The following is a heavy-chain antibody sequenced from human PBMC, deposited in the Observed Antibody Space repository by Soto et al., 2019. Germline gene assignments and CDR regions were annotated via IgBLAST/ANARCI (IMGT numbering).Heavy chain of an antibody. CDR1: GFTVSSNY. Sequence: PGGSLTLSCAASGFTVSSNYMSWVRQAPGKGLEWVSAISGGGDSTYYADSVKGRFTISRDNSKNTLYLQMNSLRAEDTAVYYCAKRAFSGSRRDDSWGQGTLVTVSS. V-gene: IGHV3-23*01. J-gene: IGHJ4*02. CDR2: ISGGGDST. D-gene: IGHD1-26*01. CDR3: AKRAFSGSRRDDS.